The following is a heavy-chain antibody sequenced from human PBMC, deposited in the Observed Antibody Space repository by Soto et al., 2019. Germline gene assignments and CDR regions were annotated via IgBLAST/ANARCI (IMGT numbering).Heavy chain of an antibody. V-gene: IGHV3-53*01. CDR1: GFTVSSKY. CDR2: IYSAGNT. CDR3: ARGHGSGSYDY. J-gene: IGHJ4*02. D-gene: IGHD3-10*01. Sequence: GGSLRLSCAASGFTVSSKYMSWVRQAPGKGLEWVSIIYSAGNTYYADSLKGRFTISRDNSKNTLYLQMNSLRDEDTAVYYCARGHGSGSYDYWGQGTLVTVSS.